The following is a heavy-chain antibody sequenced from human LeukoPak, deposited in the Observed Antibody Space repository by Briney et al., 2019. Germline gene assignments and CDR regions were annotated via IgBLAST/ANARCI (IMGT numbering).Heavy chain of an antibody. CDR2: IIPILGIA. V-gene: IGHV1-69*04. J-gene: IGHJ6*02. D-gene: IGHD6-13*01. CDR3: ARDLWSSSWYKPTYGMDV. CDR1: GGTFSSYA. Sequence: SVKVSCKASGGTFSSYAISWVRQAPGQGLEWMGRIIPILGIANYAQKFQGRVTITADKSTSTAYMELSSLRSEDTAVYYCARDLWSSSWYKPTYGMDVWGQGTTVTVSS.